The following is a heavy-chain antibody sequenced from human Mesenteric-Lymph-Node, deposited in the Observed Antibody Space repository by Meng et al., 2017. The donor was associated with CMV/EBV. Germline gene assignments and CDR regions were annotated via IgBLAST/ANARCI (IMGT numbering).Heavy chain of an antibody. V-gene: IGHV3-53*01. CDR2: IYSGGGT. D-gene: IGHD3-3*01. J-gene: IGHJ4*02. CDR3: AKDFSGLRDC. CDR1: GFTVSSNY. Sequence: GESLKISCAASGFTVSSNYMSWVRQAPGKGLEWVSVIYSGGGTYYADSVKGRFTISRDNSKNTVYLQMSSLRAEDTAVYYCAKDFSGLRDCWGQGTLVTVSS.